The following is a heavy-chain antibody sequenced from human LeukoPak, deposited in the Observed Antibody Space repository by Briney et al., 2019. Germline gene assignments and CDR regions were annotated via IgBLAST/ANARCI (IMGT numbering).Heavy chain of an antibody. CDR3: ARAETQYYDFWSGYHNWFDP. CDR2: IYHSGST. D-gene: IGHD3-3*01. V-gene: IGHV4-4*02. J-gene: IGHJ5*02. Sequence: SGTLSLTCAVSGGSISSSNWWSWVRQPPGKGLEWIGEIYHSGSTNYNPSLKSRVTISVDKSKNQFSLKLSSVTAADTAVYYCARAETQYYDFWSGYHNWFDPWGQGTLVTVSS. CDR1: GGSISSSNW.